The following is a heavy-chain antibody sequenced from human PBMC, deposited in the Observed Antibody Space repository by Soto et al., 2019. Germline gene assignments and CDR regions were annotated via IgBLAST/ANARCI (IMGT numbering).Heavy chain of an antibody. CDR2: IIPIFGTA. CDR3: ARSMYNWNAEGMDV. J-gene: IGHJ6*02. D-gene: IGHD1-1*01. V-gene: IGHV1-69*13. CDR1: GGTFSSYA. Sequence: ASVKVSCKASGGTFSSYAISWVRQAPGQGLEWMGGIIPIFGTANYAQKFQGRVTITADESTSTAYMELSSLRSEDTAVYYCARSMYNWNAEGMDVWGQGTTVTVSS.